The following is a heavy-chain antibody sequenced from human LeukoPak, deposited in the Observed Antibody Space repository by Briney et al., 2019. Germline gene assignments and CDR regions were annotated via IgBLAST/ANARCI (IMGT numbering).Heavy chain of an antibody. D-gene: IGHD4-23*01. CDR1: GYSFSTYG. J-gene: IGHJ4*02. Sequence: ASVKVSCXTSGYSFSTYGITWVRQAPGQGLEWMGWISTYNTNANYAQKLQGRVTMTTDTSTSTAYMELRSLRSDDTAIYYCARTSGTVADYWGQGTLVIVSS. V-gene: IGHV1-18*01. CDR3: ARTSGTVADY. CDR2: ISTYNTNA.